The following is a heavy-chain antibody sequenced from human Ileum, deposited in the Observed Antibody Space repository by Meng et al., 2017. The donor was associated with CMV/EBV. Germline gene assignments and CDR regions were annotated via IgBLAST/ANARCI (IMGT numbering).Heavy chain of an antibody. CDR3: ARDRLETTVTKYYYYGMDV. Sequence: SQTLSLTCTVSGGSISSGGYYWSWIRQHPGKGLEWIGYIYYSGSTYYNPSLKSRVTISVDTSKNQFSLKLSSVTAADTAVYYCARDRLETTVTKYYYYGMDVWGQGTTVTVSS. V-gene: IGHV4-31*03. D-gene: IGHD4-17*01. J-gene: IGHJ6*02. CDR1: GGSISSGGYY. CDR2: IYYSGST.